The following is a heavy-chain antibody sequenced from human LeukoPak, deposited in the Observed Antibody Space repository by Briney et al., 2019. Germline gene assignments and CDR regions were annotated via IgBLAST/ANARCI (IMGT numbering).Heavy chain of an antibody. Sequence: ASVKVSCKASGYTFTSYDINWVRQATGQGLEWMGWMNPNSGYTGYAQKFQGRVTMTRNTSISTAYMELSSLRSEDTAVYYCARGLQAAAGTIDYWGQGTLVTVSS. D-gene: IGHD6-13*01. V-gene: IGHV1-8*01. J-gene: IGHJ4*02. CDR2: MNPNSGYT. CDR1: GYTFTSYD. CDR3: ARGLQAAAGTIDY.